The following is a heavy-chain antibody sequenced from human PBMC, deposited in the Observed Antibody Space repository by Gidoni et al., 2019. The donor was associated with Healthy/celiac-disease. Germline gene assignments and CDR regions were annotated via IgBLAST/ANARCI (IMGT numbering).Heavy chain of an antibody. V-gene: IGHV7-4-1*02. D-gene: IGHD4-17*01. CDR3: AIHYGDYVLDY. Sequence: GQRVPSGAAFTKPGAPVKLHYKASRDTFTSYAMNGERQATGQGLEWMGWINANTEYPPSVQGFTSRFVFSLNTSFTPAYLQISSLNADDSSVDYRAIHYGDYVLDYWGQGTLVTVSS. CDR2: INANTEYP. J-gene: IGHJ4*02. CDR1: RDTFTSYA.